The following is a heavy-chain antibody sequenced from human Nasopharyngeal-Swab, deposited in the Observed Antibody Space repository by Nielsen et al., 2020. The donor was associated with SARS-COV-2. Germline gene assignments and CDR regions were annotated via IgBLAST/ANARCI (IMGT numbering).Heavy chain of an antibody. CDR1: GLTFRNYA. CDR2: VSGKGDET. V-gene: IGHV3-23*01. CDR3: AKGGHFSFFDY. Sequence: GGSLRLSYAASGLTFRNYAMTWVRQAPGKGLEWVSTVSGKGDETFYADSVQGRFSISRDNSKNTLYLQMNSLRPEDTAVYYCAKGGHFSFFDYWGQGVLVTVSS. J-gene: IGHJ4*02. D-gene: IGHD2/OR15-2a*01.